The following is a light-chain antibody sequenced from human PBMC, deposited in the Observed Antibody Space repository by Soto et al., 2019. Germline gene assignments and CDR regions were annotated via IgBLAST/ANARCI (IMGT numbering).Light chain of an antibody. CDR2: GAS. CDR1: QSVGSN. CDR3: QQYNNWPPIT. V-gene: IGKV3-15*01. Sequence: TLSVSPGERVTLSCRASQSVGSNLAWYQQKPGQAPRLLIYGASTRATGFPARFSGSGFGTEFTLTISSLQSQDFAVYYCQQYNNWPPITFGQGTRLEIK. J-gene: IGKJ5*01.